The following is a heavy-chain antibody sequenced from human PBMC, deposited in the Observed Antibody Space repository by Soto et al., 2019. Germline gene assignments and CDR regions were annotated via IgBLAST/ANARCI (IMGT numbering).Heavy chain of an antibody. CDR1: GFTFSDYY. Sequence: QVQLVESGGGLVKPGGSLRLSCAASGFTFSDYYMSWIRQAPGKGLEWVSYISSSSSYTNYADSVKGRFTISRDNAKNSLYLQMNSLRAEDTAVYYCARALPARNYYFDYWGQGTLVTVSS. V-gene: IGHV3-11*06. J-gene: IGHJ4*02. D-gene: IGHD4-4*01. CDR3: ARALPARNYYFDY. CDR2: ISSSSSYT.